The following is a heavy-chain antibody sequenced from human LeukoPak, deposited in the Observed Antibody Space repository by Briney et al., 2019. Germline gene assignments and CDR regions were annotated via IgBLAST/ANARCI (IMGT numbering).Heavy chain of an antibody. Sequence: GGSLRLSCVVSGFTVSNAWMSWVRQAPGKGLEWVAVISYDGSNKYYADSVKGRFTISRDNSKNTLYLQMNSLRAEDTAVYYCARPYSSSWYQSKVDYWGQGTLVTVSS. CDR3: ARPYSSSWYQSKVDY. CDR1: GFTVSNAW. D-gene: IGHD6-13*01. J-gene: IGHJ4*02. V-gene: IGHV3-30-3*01. CDR2: ISYDGSNK.